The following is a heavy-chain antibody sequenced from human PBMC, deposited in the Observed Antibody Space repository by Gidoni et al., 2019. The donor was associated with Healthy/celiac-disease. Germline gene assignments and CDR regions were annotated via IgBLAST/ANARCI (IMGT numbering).Heavy chain of an antibody. CDR2: IIPIVGTA. V-gene: IGHV1-69*01. J-gene: IGHJ6*03. CDR3: ARDKGYCSSTSCYDHYYYYYMDV. D-gene: IGHD2-2*01. CDR1: GGTFRSYA. Sequence: QVQLVQSGAEVKKPGSSVKVSCKASGGTFRSYAISWVRQAPGQGLEWMRGIIPIVGTANYAQKFQGRVTITADESTSTAYMELSSLRSEDTAVYYCARDKGYCSSTSCYDHYYYYYMDVWGKGTTVTVSS.